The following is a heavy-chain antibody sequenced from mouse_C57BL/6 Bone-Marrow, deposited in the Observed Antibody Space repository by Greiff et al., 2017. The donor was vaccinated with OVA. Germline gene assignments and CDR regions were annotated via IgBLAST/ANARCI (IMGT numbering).Heavy chain of an antibody. CDR3: ARLNYGIRGWYFDV. D-gene: IGHD1-1*01. J-gene: IGHJ1*03. CDR1: GYSITSDY. V-gene: IGHV3-8*01. CDR2: ISYSGST. Sequence: EVKVVESGPGLAKPSQTLSLTCSVPGYSITSDYWNWIRKFPGNKLEYMGYISYSGSTYYNPSLKSRISITRDTSKNQYYLQLNSVTTEDTATYYCARLNYGIRGWYFDVWGTGTPVTVSS.